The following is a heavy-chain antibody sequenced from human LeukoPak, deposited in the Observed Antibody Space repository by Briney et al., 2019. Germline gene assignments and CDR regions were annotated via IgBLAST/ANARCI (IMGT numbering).Heavy chain of an antibody. CDR3: ARTGYCSGGSCYHYYYYYMDV. J-gene: IGHJ6*03. D-gene: IGHD2-15*01. CDR2: INHSGST. Sequence: SETLSLTCTVYGGSFSGYYWSWIRQPPGKGLGWIGEINHSGSTNYNPSLKSRVTISVDTSKNQFSLKLSSVTAADTAVYYCARTGYCSGGSCYHYYYYYMDVWGKGTTVTISS. CDR1: GGSFSGYY. V-gene: IGHV4-34*01.